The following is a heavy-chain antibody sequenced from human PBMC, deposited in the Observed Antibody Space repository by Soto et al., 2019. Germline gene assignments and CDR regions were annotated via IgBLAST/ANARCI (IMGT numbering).Heavy chain of an antibody. CDR3: ARGIQYRYGMDV. Sequence: GGSLRLSCAAAGFTFSNHWIHWVRQAPGKGLVWVSRINGDGTGTFYADSVRGRFAISSDNAENTVYLQMNSLRAEDTAVYYCARGIQYRYGMDVWGQGTTVTVSS. V-gene: IGHV3-74*01. CDR1: GFTFSNHW. D-gene: IGHD5-18*01. CDR2: INGDGTGT. J-gene: IGHJ6*02.